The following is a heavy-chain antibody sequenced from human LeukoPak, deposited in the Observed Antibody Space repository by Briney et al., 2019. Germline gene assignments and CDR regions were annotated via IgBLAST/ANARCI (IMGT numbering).Heavy chain of an antibody. Sequence: GGSLRLSCAASGLTFSSYGMHWVRQAPGKGLEWVAFIRYDGSNKYYADSVKGRFTISRDKSKNTLYLQMNSLRAEDTAVYFCAKDRYGRPYYDSFDYWGQGTLVTVSS. CDR2: IRYDGSNK. CDR3: AKDRYGRPYYDSFDY. CDR1: GLTFSSYG. J-gene: IGHJ4*02. V-gene: IGHV3-30*02. D-gene: IGHD3-22*01.